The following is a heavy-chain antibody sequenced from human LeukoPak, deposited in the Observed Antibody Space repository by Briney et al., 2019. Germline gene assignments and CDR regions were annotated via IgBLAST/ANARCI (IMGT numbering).Heavy chain of an antibody. CDR1: GGSFSGYY. Sequence: PSETLSLTCAVYGGSFSGYYWSWIRQPPGKGLEWIGEINHSGSTNYNPSLKSRVTISVDTSKNQFSLKLSSVTAADTAVYYCAGDKSGYAGFGYWGQGTLVTVSS. J-gene: IGHJ4*02. CDR2: INHSGST. V-gene: IGHV4-34*01. CDR3: AGDKSGYAGFGY. D-gene: IGHD5-12*01.